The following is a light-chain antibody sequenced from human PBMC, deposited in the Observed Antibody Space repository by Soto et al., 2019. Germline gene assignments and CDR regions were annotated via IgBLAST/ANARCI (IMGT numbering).Light chain of an antibody. V-gene: IGLV3-21*04. CDR1: NIGSKS. J-gene: IGLJ3*02. CDR3: QVCDSSSDHAVV. CDR2: YDA. Sequence: SYELTQPPSVSVAPGRTARITCDGNNIGSKSVHWYQQKPGRAPVVVIYYDADRPSGIPERFSGSNSDNRAALIISRVEAGDEADYYCQVCDSSSDHAVVFGGGTKLTVL.